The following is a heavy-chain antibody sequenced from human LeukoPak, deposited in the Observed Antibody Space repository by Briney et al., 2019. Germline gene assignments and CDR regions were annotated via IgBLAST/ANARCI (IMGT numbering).Heavy chain of an antibody. V-gene: IGHV4-34*01. J-gene: IGHJ4*02. Sequence: SETLSLTCAVYGGSFSGYYWSWIRQPPGKGLEWIGEINHSGSTNYNPSLKSRVTISVGTSKNQFSLKLSSVTAADTAVYYCARNIVGAPRDWGQGTLVTVSS. CDR3: ARNIVGAPRD. CDR2: INHSGST. D-gene: IGHD1-26*01. CDR1: GGSFSGYY.